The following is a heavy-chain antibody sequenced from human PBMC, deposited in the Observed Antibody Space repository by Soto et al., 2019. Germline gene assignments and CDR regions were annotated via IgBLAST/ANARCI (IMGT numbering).Heavy chain of an antibody. CDR3: AADVLRFLEWLFPRFDP. Sequence: SETLSLTCTVSGGSISSSSYYWGWIRQPPGKGLEWIGSIYYSGSTYYNPSLKSRVTISVDTSKNQFSLKLSSVTAADTAVYYCAADVLRFLEWLFPRFDPWGQGTLVTSPQ. J-gene: IGHJ5*02. V-gene: IGHV4-39*01. CDR2: IYYSGST. D-gene: IGHD3-3*01. CDR1: GGSISSSSYY.